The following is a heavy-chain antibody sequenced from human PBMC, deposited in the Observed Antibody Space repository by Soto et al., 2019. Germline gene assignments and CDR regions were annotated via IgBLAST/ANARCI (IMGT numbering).Heavy chain of an antibody. CDR1: GGSFSGYY. Sequence: SETLSLTCAVYGGSFSGYYWSWIRQPPGKGLEWIGEINHSGSTNYNPSLKSRVTISVDTSKNQFSLKLSSVTAADTAVYYCARVGGKLIVLMVYAIRGAFDIWGQGTMVTVSS. V-gene: IGHV4-34*01. CDR3: ARVGGKLIVLMVYAIRGAFDI. J-gene: IGHJ3*02. CDR2: INHSGST. D-gene: IGHD2-8*01.